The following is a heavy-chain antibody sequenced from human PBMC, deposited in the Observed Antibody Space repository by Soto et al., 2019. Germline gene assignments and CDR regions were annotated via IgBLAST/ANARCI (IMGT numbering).Heavy chain of an antibody. CDR1: GFTFDDYA. CDR2: INWNSGSI. V-gene: IGHV3-9*01. CDR3: AKAEDPTGRTRFDN. J-gene: IGHJ4*02. D-gene: IGHD1-1*01. Sequence: GGSLRLSCAASGFTFDDYAIHWVRQIPGKGLEWVSGINWNSGSIGYADSVKGRFTISRDNAKKSVYLQMNSLRGEDAALYYCAKAEDPTGRTRFDNWGQGTLVTVSS.